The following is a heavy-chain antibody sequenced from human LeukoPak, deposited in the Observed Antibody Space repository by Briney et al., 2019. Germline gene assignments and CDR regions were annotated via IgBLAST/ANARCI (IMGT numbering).Heavy chain of an antibody. Sequence: PWGSLRLSCAASGFTFSFNSMHWVRQGPGKGLVWVSRIKRDGSGTTYADSVKGRVTISRDNAKNTLYLQMNSLRAEDTAVYYCARSNGFGMDVWGQGTTVTVSS. D-gene: IGHD2-8*01. CDR3: ARSNGFGMDV. CDR2: IKRDGSGT. J-gene: IGHJ6*02. V-gene: IGHV3-74*01. CDR1: GFTFSFNS.